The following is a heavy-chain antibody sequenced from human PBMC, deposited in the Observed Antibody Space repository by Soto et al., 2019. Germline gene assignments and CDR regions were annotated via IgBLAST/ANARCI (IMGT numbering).Heavy chain of an antibody. J-gene: IGHJ4*02. CDR2: ISAYNDHT. D-gene: IGHD1-1*01. Sequence: QVQLVQSGTEVKKPGASVKVSFKASGYIMTTYGVSWVRQAPGQGLEWVGWISAYNDHTNYAQKFQGRVTMTTDTSTSTAYMELRSLRSDDTAVYYCARGTYFDYWGQGTLVTVSS. CDR1: GYIMTTYG. CDR3: ARGTYFDY. V-gene: IGHV1-18*01.